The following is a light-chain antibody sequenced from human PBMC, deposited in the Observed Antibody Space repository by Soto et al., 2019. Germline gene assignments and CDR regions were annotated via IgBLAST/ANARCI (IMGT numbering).Light chain of an antibody. CDR1: QGISNY. J-gene: IGKJ4*01. Sequence: DIHMTQSPSSLSASVGDRVTMICRASQGISNYLAWYQQKPWKVPKLLIYAASTLQSGVPSRFSGSGSGTDFTLTISSLQPEDVATYYCQKYNSAPLTFGGGTKVEIK. CDR3: QKYNSAPLT. V-gene: IGKV1-27*01. CDR2: AAS.